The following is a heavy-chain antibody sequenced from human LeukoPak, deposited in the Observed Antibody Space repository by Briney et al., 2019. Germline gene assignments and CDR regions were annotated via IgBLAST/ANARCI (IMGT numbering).Heavy chain of an antibody. V-gene: IGHV3-33*01. D-gene: IGHD6-13*01. CDR1: GFTFSSYG. Sequence: GGSLRLSCAASGFTFSSYGMHWVRQAPGKGLEWVAVIWYDGSNKYYADSVKGRFTISRDNAKNSLYLQMNSLRAEDTAVYYCARDRIAAAGTFDYWGQGTLVTVSS. CDR3: ARDRIAAAGTFDY. J-gene: IGHJ4*02. CDR2: IWYDGSNK.